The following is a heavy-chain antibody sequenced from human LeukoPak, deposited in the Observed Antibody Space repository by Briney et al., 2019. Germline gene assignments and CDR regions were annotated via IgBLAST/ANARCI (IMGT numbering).Heavy chain of an antibody. D-gene: IGHD3-10*01. CDR2: INHSGST. V-gene: IGHV4-34*01. Sequence: SETLSLTCAVYGGSFSGYYWSWIRQPPGKGLEWIGEINHSGSTNYNPSLKSRVTISVDTSKNQFFLKLSSVTAADTAVYYCASSSGIYGSGRPPRTWGQGTLVTVSS. J-gene: IGHJ5*02. CDR3: ASSSGIYGSGRPPRT. CDR1: GGSFSGYY.